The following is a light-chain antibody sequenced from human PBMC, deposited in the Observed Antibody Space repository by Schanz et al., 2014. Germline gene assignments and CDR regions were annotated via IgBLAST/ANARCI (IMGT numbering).Light chain of an antibody. CDR1: QSVSSN. V-gene: IGKV3-15*01. J-gene: IGKJ5*01. CDR3: QQYGSSPLT. CDR2: GAS. Sequence: EIVMTQSPATLSVSPGERATLSCRASQSVSSNLAWYQQKPGQAPRLLIYGASTRATGIPDRFSGSGSGTEFTLTISRLEPEDFAVYYCQQYGSSPLTFGQGTRLEIK.